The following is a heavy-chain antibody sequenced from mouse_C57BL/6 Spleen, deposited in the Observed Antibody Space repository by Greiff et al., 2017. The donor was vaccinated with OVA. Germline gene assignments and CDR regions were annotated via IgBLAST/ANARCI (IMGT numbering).Heavy chain of an antibody. Sequence: VQLQQSGAELVMPGASVKLSCKASGYTFTSYWMHWVKQRPGQGLEWIGEIDPSDSYTNYNQKFKGKSTLTVDKSSSTAYMQLSSLTSENSAVYYCARRGGDYLDYWGQGTTLTVSS. CDR2: IDPSDSYT. V-gene: IGHV1-69*01. J-gene: IGHJ2*01. D-gene: IGHD2-4*01. CDR3: ARRGGDYLDY. CDR1: GYTFTSYW.